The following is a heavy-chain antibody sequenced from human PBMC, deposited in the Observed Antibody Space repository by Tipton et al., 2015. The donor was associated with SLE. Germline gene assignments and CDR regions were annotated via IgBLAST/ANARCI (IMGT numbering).Heavy chain of an antibody. J-gene: IGHJ4*02. CDR2: ISGSGGST. CDR1: GGSISSSSYY. Sequence: TLSLTCTVSGGSISSSSYYWGWVRQAPGKGLEWVSAISGSGGSTYYADSVKGRFTISRDNSKNTLYLQMNSLRDEDTAVYYCARRGNYCDYWGQGTLVTVSS. V-gene: IGHV3-23*01. D-gene: IGHD3-16*01. CDR3: ARRGNYCDY.